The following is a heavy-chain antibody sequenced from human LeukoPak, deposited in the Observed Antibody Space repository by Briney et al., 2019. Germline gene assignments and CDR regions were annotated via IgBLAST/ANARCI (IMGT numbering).Heavy chain of an antibody. Sequence: PGGSLRLSCAASGFTFSSYWMSWVRQAPGKGLEWVSVISGNSISTYYADSAKGRFTISRDNSKNTLYLQMNSLRAEDTAVYYCAKESPHFDYWGQGTLVTVSS. J-gene: IGHJ4*02. CDR2: ISGNSIST. CDR3: AKESPHFDY. V-gene: IGHV3-23*01. CDR1: GFTFSSYW.